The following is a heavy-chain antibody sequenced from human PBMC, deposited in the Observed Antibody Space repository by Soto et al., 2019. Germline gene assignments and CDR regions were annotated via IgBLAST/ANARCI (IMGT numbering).Heavy chain of an antibody. CDR1: GFTFSSYS. CDR2: ISSSSSYI. CDR3: ARVSFDCSGGSCYFQSRYYYMDV. V-gene: IGHV3-21*01. J-gene: IGHJ6*03. Sequence: GRSLRLYCAASGFTFSSYSMNWVRQAPGKGLEWVSSISSSSSYIYYADSVKGRFTISRDNAKNSLYLQMNSLRAEDTAVYYCARVSFDCSGGSCYFQSRYYYMDVSGKGTTVTVSS. D-gene: IGHD2-15*01.